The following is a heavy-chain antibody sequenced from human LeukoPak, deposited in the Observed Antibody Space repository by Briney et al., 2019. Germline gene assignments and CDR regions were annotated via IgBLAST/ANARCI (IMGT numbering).Heavy chain of an antibody. CDR2: IRYDGSNK. Sequence: GGSLGLSCAASGFTFSSYGMHWVRQAPGKGLEWVAFIRYDGSNKYYADSVKGRFTISRDNSKNTLYLQMNSLRAEDTAVYYCAKDGAVGATTGGYFDYWGQGTLVTVSS. D-gene: IGHD1-26*01. CDR3: AKDGAVGATTGGYFDY. CDR1: GFTFSSYG. J-gene: IGHJ4*02. V-gene: IGHV3-30*02.